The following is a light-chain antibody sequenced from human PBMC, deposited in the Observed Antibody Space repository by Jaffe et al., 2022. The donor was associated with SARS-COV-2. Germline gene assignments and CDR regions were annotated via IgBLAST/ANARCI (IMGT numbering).Light chain of an antibody. CDR3: QQSYSFPRT. Sequence: DIQMTQSPSSLSASVGDRVTITCRASQGINSYLNWYQQKPGKAPKFLIYAASSLQSEVPPRFSGSGSGTDFTLTISSLQPEDFATYYCQQSYSFPRTFGQGTKVELK. CDR2: AAS. J-gene: IGKJ1*01. V-gene: IGKV1-39*01. CDR1: QGINSY.